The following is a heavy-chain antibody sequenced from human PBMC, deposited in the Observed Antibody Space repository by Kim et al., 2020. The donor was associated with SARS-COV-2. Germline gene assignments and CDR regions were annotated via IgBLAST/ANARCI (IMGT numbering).Heavy chain of an antibody. V-gene: IGHV1-69*13. Sequence: ASVKVSCKASGGTFSSYAITWVRQAPGQGLAWMGGIIPLFGTANYAQNFQGRVTITADESTSTAYMELSSLRSEDTAVHYCARARDCSGGSCYPPYYYYYAMDVLGQGTTGTVSS. CDR3: ARARDCSGGSCYPPYYYYYAMDV. CDR1: GGTFSSYA. J-gene: IGHJ6*02. D-gene: IGHD2-15*01. CDR2: IIPLFGTA.